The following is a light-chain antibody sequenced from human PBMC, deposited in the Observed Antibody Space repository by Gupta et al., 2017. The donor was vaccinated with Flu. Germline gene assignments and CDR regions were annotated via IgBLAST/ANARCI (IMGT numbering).Light chain of an antibody. J-gene: IGKJ1*01. CDR1: QSVNSN. CDR2: GAS. Sequence: EIVMTQSPATLSVSPGERVTLSCRASQSVNSNLAWYQQKPGQAPRLLIYGASTRDTGIPARFSGSGSGKEFTLTISSRQSEDFAVYYCQQCNDWRPWTFGQGTKVEVK. CDR3: QQCNDWRPWT. V-gene: IGKV3-15*01.